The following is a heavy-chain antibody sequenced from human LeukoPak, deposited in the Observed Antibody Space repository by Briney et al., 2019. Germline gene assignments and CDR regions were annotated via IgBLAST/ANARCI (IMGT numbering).Heavy chain of an antibody. D-gene: IGHD3-3*01. CDR2: ISGSGGST. V-gene: IGHV3-23*01. J-gene: IGHJ6*03. CDR1: GFTFSSYA. Sequence: GGSLRLSCAASGFTFSSYAMSWVRQAPGKGLEWVSAISGSGGSTYYADSVKGRFTISRDNSKNTLYLQMNSLRAEDTAVYYCAKSGITIFGVVAHYYMDVWGKGTPVTVSS. CDR3: AKSGITIFGVVAHYYMDV.